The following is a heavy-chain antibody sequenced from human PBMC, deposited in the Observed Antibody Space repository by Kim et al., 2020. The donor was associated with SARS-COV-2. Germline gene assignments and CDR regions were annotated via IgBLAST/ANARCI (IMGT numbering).Heavy chain of an antibody. CDR3: ARYGADSSSSGGFFDY. D-gene: IGHD6-6*01. CDR1: GGSFSGYY. V-gene: IGHV4-34*01. Sequence: SETLSLTCAVYGGSFSGYYWSWIRQPPGKGLEWIGEINHSGSTNYNPSLKSRVTISVDTSKNQFSLKLSSVTAADTAVYYCARYGADSSSSGGFFDYWGQGTLVTVSS. J-gene: IGHJ4*02. CDR2: INHSGST.